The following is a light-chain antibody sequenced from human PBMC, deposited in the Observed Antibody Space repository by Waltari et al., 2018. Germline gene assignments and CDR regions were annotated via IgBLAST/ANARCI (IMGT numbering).Light chain of an antibody. CDR2: DDR. V-gene: IGLV3-21*02. Sequence: SYVLPQSPSVSVAPGQTTRIICGGNNIGSKAVPWYQQKPGQAPVLVVYDDRDRPSGIPERFSGSNSGNTATLTISGVAAGDEADYYCQVWDTSNDHVVFGGGTKLTVL. CDR1: NIGSKA. J-gene: IGLJ2*01. CDR3: QVWDTSNDHVV.